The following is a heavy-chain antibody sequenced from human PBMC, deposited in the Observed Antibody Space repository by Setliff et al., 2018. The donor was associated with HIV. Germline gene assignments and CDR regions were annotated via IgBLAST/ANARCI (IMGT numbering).Heavy chain of an antibody. CDR2: ISFDGSRT. CDR3: ASARIPTGGTSTSLDF. D-gene: IGHD1-1*01. V-gene: IGHV3-30*01. J-gene: IGHJ4*02. CDR1: GFTFSTFG. Sequence: GGSLRLSCVASGFTFSTFGMYWVRQAPAKGLEWVSAISFDGSRTSYADSVKGRFSISRDNSKNTVFLQLNALRREDTAVYYCASARIPTGGTSTSLDFWGQGALVTVSS.